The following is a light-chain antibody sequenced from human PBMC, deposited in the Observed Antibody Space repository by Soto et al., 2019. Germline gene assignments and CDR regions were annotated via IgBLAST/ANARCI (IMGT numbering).Light chain of an antibody. V-gene: IGKV3-20*01. CDR3: QQYGSSPPIT. CDR2: GAS. CDR1: QSVSSSY. J-gene: IGKJ3*01. Sequence: DIVLTQSPCTLSLSPGERATLSCRASQSVSSSYLAWYQQKPGQAPRLLIYGASSRATGIPDRFSGSGSGTDFTLTISRLEPEDFAVYYCQQYGSSPPITFGPGTKVDIK.